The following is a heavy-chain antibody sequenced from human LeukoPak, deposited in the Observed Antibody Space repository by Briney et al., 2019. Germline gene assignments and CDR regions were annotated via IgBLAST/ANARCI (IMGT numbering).Heavy chain of an antibody. V-gene: IGHV3-21*01. CDR1: GFTFSSDC. CDR3: ARDGQSLATGHYGMDV. D-gene: IGHD6-19*01. J-gene: IGHJ6*02. Sequence: GGSLRLSCAASGFTFSSDCMNWVRQAPGKGLEWVSSISSSSSYIYYADSVNGRLTISRDNAKNSLYLQMNRQRAEDRAVYYCARDGQSLATGHYGMDVWGQGTTVTVS. CDR2: ISSSSSYI.